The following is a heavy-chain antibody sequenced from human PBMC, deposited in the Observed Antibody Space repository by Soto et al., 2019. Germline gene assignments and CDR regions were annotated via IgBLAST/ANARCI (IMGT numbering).Heavy chain of an antibody. CDR1: GAVTFRGSYY. Sequence: QVQLQESGPGLVKPSQTLSLTCSVSGAVTFRGSYYWGWILQRPGKGLECLGYSFNSGSAYYNPSLRSRVTISIATSTDEFSLTLSSVTAADTAVYFCARGDSGYDYNFNYWRQGVAVTVSS. CDR3: ARGDSGYDYNFNY. V-gene: IGHV4-31*03. CDR2: SFNSGSA. D-gene: IGHD5-12*01. J-gene: IGHJ4*02.